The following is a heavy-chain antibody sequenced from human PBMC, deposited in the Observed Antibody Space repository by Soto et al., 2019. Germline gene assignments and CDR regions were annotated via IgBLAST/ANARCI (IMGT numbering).Heavy chain of an antibody. Sequence: GGSLRLSCAASGFTFSSYGMHWVRQAPGKGLEWVAVIWYDGSNKYYADSVKGRFTISRDNSKNTLYLQMNSLRAEDTAVYYCASSAVAVNYYGMDVWGQGTTVTVSS. J-gene: IGHJ6*02. V-gene: IGHV3-33*01. CDR1: GFTFSSYG. D-gene: IGHD6-19*01. CDR2: IWYDGSNK. CDR3: ASSAVAVNYYGMDV.